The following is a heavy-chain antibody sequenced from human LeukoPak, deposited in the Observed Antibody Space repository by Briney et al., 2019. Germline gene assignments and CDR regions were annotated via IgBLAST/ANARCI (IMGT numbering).Heavy chain of an antibody. Sequence: GGSLRLSCSASGFTFSSSAMHWVRQAPGKGLEYVSVISSNGISTYYAGSVKGRFTISRDNSKNTLYLQMSSLRAEDTAVYYCVKGEQWLRASNDYWGQGTLVTVSS. J-gene: IGHJ4*02. CDR1: GFTFSSSA. CDR2: ISSNGIST. V-gene: IGHV3-64D*06. D-gene: IGHD6-19*01. CDR3: VKGEQWLRASNDY.